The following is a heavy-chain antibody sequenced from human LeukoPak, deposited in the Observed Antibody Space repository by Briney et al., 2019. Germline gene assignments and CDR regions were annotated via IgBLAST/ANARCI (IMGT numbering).Heavy chain of an antibody. V-gene: IGHV3-23*01. CDR3: VREDTPATANY. J-gene: IGHJ4*02. CDR2: ISGGGDIT. Sequence: GGSLRLSCSASGFTFNRFYLHWVRQAPGKGLEWVSAISGGGDITYYADSVTGRFTISRDNSKDTLFLQMHSLRPGDTAVYYCVREDTPATANYWGQGTLVTISS. CDR1: GFTFNRFY. D-gene: IGHD2-21*02.